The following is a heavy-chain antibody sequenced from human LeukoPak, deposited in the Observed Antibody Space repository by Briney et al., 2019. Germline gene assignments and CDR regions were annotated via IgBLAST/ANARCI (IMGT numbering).Heavy chain of an antibody. D-gene: IGHD2-15*01. Sequence: GGSLRLSCAASGFXVSSNYMSWVRQAPGKGLEWVSVIYSGGSTYYADSAKGRFTISRDNSKNTLYLQMNSLRAEDTAVYYCARDRGYCSGGSCYSGWFDPWGQGTLVTVSS. J-gene: IGHJ5*02. CDR2: IYSGGST. V-gene: IGHV3-53*01. CDR3: ARDRGYCSGGSCYSGWFDP. CDR1: GFXVSSNY.